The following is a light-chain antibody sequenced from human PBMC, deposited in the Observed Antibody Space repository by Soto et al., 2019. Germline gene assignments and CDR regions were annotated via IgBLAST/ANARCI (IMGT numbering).Light chain of an antibody. CDR3: QQSYSTPRT. CDR1: QSISSY. J-gene: IGKJ1*01. Sequence: DIQMTQSPSSLSASIGDRVTITCRASQSISSYLNWYQQKPGKAPKLLIYAASSLQSGVPSRFSGSGSGTDFTLTISRLQPDDFATYYCQQSYSTPRTFGQGTKVDIK. CDR2: AAS. V-gene: IGKV1-39*01.